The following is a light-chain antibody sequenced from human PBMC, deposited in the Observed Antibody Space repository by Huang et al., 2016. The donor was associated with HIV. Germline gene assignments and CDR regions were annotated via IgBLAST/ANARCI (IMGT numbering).Light chain of an antibody. Sequence: EIVMTQSPATVSVSPGERATLSCRASQTVNSNLAWYQHKPGQAPRLLICGASTRATGVPGRFSGSGSGTKFTLTIGSLQSEDFAVYYCQHYNNWLAFGQGTKVEIK. CDR1: QTVNSN. V-gene: IGKV3-15*01. CDR3: QHYNNWLA. J-gene: IGKJ1*01. CDR2: GAS.